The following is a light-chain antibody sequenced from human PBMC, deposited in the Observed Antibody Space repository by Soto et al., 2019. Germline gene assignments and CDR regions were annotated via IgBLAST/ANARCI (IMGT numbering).Light chain of an antibody. CDR2: DVS. J-gene: IGLJ1*01. V-gene: IGLV2-18*02. Sequence: QSALTQPPSASGSPGQSVTISCTGTSSDVGGYNYVSWYQQHPGKAPKLMIYDVSNRPSGVPDRFSGSKSGNTASLTISGLQAEDEADYYCSSFTTSSTYVFGTGTKVTVL. CDR1: SSDVGGYNY. CDR3: SSFTTSSTYV.